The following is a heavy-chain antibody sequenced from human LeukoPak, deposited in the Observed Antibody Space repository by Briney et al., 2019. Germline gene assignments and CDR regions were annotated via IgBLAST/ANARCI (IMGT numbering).Heavy chain of an antibody. D-gene: IGHD5-12*01. CDR1: GFSFSVYE. J-gene: IGHJ4*02. Sequence: GGSLRLSCAASGFSFSVYEMHWVRQAPGKGLEWISDISSSGTTTYYADSVKGRFTISRDNAKNSLYLQMNSLRAEDTAAYYCTTLTVATNFDYWGQGTLVTISS. CDR2: ISSSGTTT. V-gene: IGHV3-48*03. CDR3: TTLTVATNFDY.